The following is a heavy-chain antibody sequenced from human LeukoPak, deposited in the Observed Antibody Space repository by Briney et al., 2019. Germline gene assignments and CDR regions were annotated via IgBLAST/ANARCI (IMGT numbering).Heavy chain of an antibody. CDR3: ARGKYSSSWDLFDY. Sequence: GASVKVSCKASGYTFTSYGISWVRQAPGQGLEWMGWISAYNGNTNYAQKLQGRVTMTTDTSTSTAYMELRSPRSDDTAVYYCARGKYSSSWDLFDYWGQGTLVTVSS. CDR1: GYTFTSYG. J-gene: IGHJ4*02. V-gene: IGHV1-18*01. CDR2: ISAYNGNT. D-gene: IGHD6-13*01.